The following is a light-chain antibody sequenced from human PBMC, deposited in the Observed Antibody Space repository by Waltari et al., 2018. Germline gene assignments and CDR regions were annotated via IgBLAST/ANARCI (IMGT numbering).Light chain of an antibody. J-gene: IGLJ3*02. CDR1: TSNVGNYDL. V-gene: IGLV2-23*02. Sequence: QSALTQPASVSGSPGQSITISCTGTTSNVGNYDLVPWYQQHPAKAPKLKISEVNKRPAGFFVRFAGSNSGNTASLTISGLLTEDEANYYCCSYAGSSTVMCGGGTKLTVL. CDR2: EVN. CDR3: CSYAGSSTVM.